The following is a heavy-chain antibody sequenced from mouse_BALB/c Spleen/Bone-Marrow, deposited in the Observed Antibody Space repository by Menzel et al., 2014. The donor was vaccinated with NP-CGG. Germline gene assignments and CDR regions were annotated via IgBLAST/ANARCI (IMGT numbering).Heavy chain of an antibody. V-gene: IGHV1-7*01. CDR2: INPSTGYT. D-gene: IGHD1-1*01. Sequence: QVQLKQSGAELAKPGASVKMSCKASGYTFTNYWMHWVKQRPGQGLEWIGYINPSTGYTEYNQKFKDKATLTADKSSSTAYMQLSSLTSGDSAVYYCARIYYYGRDYWGQGTTLTVSS. J-gene: IGHJ2*01. CDR3: ARIYYYGRDY. CDR1: GYTFTNYW.